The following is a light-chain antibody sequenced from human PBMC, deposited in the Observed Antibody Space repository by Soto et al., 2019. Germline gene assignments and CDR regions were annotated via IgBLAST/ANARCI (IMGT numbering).Light chain of an antibody. Sequence: QPVLTQSPSASASLGASVKLTYTLSSGHSSYAIAWHQQQPEKGPRYLMKLNSDGSHSKGDGIPDRFSGSSSGAERYLTISGLQSEDEADYYCQTWGTGIQVFGGGTKLTVL. CDR3: QTWGTGIQV. CDR1: SGHSSYA. J-gene: IGLJ2*01. V-gene: IGLV4-69*01. CDR2: LNSDGSH.